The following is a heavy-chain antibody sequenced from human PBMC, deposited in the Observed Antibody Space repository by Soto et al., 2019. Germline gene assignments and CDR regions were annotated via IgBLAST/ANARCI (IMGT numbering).Heavy chain of an antibody. J-gene: IGHJ5*02. V-gene: IGHV3-33*01. Sequence: QVQLVESGGGVVQPGRSLRLSCAASGLTFSSYGMHWVRQAPGKGLEWVAVIWYDGSNKYYADSVKGRFTISRDNSKNTLYLQMHSLRAEDTAVYYCASLGDQWLGHVDPWGQGTLVTVSS. CDR3: ASLGDQWLGHVDP. CDR1: GLTFSSYG. CDR2: IWYDGSNK. D-gene: IGHD6-19*01.